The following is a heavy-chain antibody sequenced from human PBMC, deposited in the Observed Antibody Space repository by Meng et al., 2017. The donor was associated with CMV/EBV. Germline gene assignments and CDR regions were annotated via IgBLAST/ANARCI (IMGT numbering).Heavy chain of an antibody. CDR2: ISAYNGNT. Sequence: GESLKISCKASGYTFTSYGISWVRQAPGQGLEWMGWISAYNGNTNYAQKLQGRVTMTTDTSTSTAYMELRSLRSDDTAVYYCARSPHDPTYYDFWSGYYTPYYFDYWGQGTLVTVSS. CDR3: ARSPHDPTYYDFWSGYYTPYYFDY. V-gene: IGHV1-18*01. CDR1: GYTFTSYG. D-gene: IGHD3-3*01. J-gene: IGHJ4*02.